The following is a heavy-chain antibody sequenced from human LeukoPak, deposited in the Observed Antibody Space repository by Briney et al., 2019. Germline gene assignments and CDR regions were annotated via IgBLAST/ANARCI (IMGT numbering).Heavy chain of an antibody. CDR2: IYSGGST. CDR3: ARVRGYCSSTICYRYYFDY. J-gene: IGHJ4*02. D-gene: IGHD2-2*01. Sequence: GSLRLSCAASGFTVSSNYMSWVRQAPGKGLEWVSVIYSGGSTYYADSVKGRFTISRDNSKNTPYLQMNSLRAEDRAVYYCARVRGYCSSTICYRYYFDYWGQGTLVTVSS. CDR1: GFTVSSNY. V-gene: IGHV3-53*01.